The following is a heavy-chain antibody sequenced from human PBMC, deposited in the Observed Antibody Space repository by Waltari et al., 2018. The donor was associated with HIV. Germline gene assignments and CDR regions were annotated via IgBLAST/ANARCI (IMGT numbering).Heavy chain of an antibody. D-gene: IGHD7-27*01. CDR3: VRALGDY. J-gene: IGHJ4*02. V-gene: IGHV3-30-3*01. CDR1: GFTFSNFG. CDR2: ISNDGSKK. Sequence: QVQLVESGGGGVQPGKSLRLPCAASGFTFSNFGMHWVRQAPGKGLEWVALISNDGSKKYYADSVKGRFTISRANSKNTLYLQMNSLRPDDTAVYYCVRALGDYWGQGTLVTISS.